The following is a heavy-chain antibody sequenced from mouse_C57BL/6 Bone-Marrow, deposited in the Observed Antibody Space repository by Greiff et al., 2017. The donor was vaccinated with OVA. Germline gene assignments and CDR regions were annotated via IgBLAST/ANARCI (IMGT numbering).Heavy chain of an antibody. V-gene: IGHV5-16*01. CDR2: INYDGSST. D-gene: IGHD2-12*01. CDR1: GFTFSDYY. Sequence: EVKLMESEGGLVQPGSSMKLSCTASGFTFSDYYMAWVRQVPEKGLEWVANINYDGSSTYYLDSLKSRFTISRDNASNILYLQISSLKSEDTATDYCEREGALSMRIRRGYYFDDWGKGTTLTVSS. J-gene: IGHJ2*01. CDR3: EREGALSMRIRRGYYFDD.